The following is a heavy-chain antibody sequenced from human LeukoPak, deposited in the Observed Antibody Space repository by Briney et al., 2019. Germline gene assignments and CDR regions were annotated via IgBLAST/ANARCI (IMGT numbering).Heavy chain of an antibody. CDR2: ISYDGSNK. CDR3: ARRRYSSGWSDAFDI. CDR1: GFTFSSYA. J-gene: IGHJ3*02. Sequence: GRSLRLSCAASGFTFSSYAMHWVRQAPGKGLEWVAVISYDGSNKYYADSVKGRFTISRDNSKNMLYLQMNSLRAEDTAVYYCARRRYSSGWSDAFDIWGQGTMVTVSS. D-gene: IGHD6-19*01. V-gene: IGHV3-30*04.